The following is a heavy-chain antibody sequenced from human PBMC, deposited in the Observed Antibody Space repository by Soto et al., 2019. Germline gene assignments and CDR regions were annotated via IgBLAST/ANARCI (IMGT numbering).Heavy chain of an antibody. CDR3: ARGRYCSGGSCYHNWFDP. CDR1: GYTFTSYD. V-gene: IGHV1-8*01. D-gene: IGHD2-15*01. J-gene: IGHJ5*02. CDR2: MNPNSGNT. Sequence: ASVKVSCKASGYTFTSYDINWVRQATGQGLEWMGWMNPNSGNTGYAQKFQGRVTMTRNTSISTAYMELSSLRSEDTAVYYCARGRYCSGGSCYHNWFDPWGQGTLVIVSS.